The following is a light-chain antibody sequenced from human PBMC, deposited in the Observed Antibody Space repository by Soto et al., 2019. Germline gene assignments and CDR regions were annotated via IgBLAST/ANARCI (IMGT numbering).Light chain of an antibody. CDR3: QQANSFPLT. Sequence: DIQMTQSPSSVSASVGDRVTITCRASQGISSLLAWYQQKPEKAPKLVIYDASSLQSGVPSRFSGSGSGKDFTLTISSLQPEDFATYYCQQANSFPLTFGGGTKVEI. CDR1: QGISSL. V-gene: IGKV1-12*01. J-gene: IGKJ4*01. CDR2: DAS.